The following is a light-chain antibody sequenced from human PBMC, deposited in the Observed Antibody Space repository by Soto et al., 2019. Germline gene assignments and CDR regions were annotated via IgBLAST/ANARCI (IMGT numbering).Light chain of an antibody. CDR1: RSISSY. CDR2: AAS. J-gene: IGKJ4*01. V-gene: IGKV1-39*01. CDR3: QQSYITPLT. Sequence: DIQRTQSPSSVSSSLVDSVTITCRASRSISSYLNWYQQKPGRAPKVLIYAASSLQSGVPSRFSGGGSGTDFTLSISRLQPEDFATYYCQQSYITPLTFGGGPRWIS.